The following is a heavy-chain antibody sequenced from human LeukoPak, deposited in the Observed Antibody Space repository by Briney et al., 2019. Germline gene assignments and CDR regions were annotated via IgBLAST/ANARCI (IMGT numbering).Heavy chain of an antibody. D-gene: IGHD4-17*01. CDR1: GGSISSGDYY. CDR2: IYYSGST. J-gene: IGHJ5*02. Sequence: PSETLSLTCTVSGGSISSGDYYWSWIRQPPGKGLEWIGYIYYSGSTYYNPSLKSRVTISVDTSKNRFSLKLSSVTAADTAVYYCARVAAFRTYGDYAFDPWGQGTLVTVSS. CDR3: ARVAAFRTYGDYAFDP. V-gene: IGHV4-30-4*01.